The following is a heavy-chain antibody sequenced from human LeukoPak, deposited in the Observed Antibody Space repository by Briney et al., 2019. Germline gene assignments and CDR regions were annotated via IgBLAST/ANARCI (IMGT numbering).Heavy chain of an antibody. CDR3: ASQSYCSGGSCYQINDY. CDR1: GYIFTGYY. Sequence: GASVKVSCKASGYIFTGYYMHWVRQAPGQGLEWMRRINPISGGTNYAQKFQGRVTMTRDASISTAYMELSRLRSDDTAVYYCASQSYCSGGSCYQINDYWGQGTLVTVSS. J-gene: IGHJ4*02. CDR2: INPISGGT. V-gene: IGHV1-2*06. D-gene: IGHD2-15*01.